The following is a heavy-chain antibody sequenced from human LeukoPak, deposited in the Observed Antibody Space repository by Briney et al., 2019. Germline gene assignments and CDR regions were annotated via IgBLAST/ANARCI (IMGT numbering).Heavy chain of an antibody. CDR2: IYSGGNT. CDR3: ASLNYGQVWGSPHYYFDY. J-gene: IGHJ4*02. D-gene: IGHD3-16*01. Sequence: GGSLRLSCTVSGFTVSSNSMSWVRQAPGKGLEWVSFIYSGGNTHYSDSVKGRLTISRDNAKKSLYLQMNSLRVEDTGIYYCASLNYGQVWGSPHYYFDYWGQGILVTVSS. CDR1: GFTVSSNS. V-gene: IGHV3-53*01.